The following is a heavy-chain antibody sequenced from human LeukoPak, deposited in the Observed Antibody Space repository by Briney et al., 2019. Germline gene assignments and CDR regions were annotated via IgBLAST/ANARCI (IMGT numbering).Heavy chain of an antibody. CDR1: GGPIYSYY. Sequence: PSETLSLTCTVSGGPIYSYYWSWIRQTAGKGLEWIGRLYPGVSTNYNPSLKSRVTMSVDTSKNQFALKLSAVPAADTAVYYCARLQFYDSTGYSPGHYMDVWGKGTTVTVSS. J-gene: IGHJ6*03. V-gene: IGHV4-4*07. D-gene: IGHD3-22*01. CDR3: ARLQFYDSTGYSPGHYMDV. CDR2: LYPGVST.